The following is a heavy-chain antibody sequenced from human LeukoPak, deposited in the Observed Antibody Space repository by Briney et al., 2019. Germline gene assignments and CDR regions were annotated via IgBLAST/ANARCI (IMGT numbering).Heavy chain of an antibody. J-gene: IGHJ4*02. CDR2: IYYSGST. Sequence: SQTLSLTCTVSGGSISSGGYYWSWIRQHPGKGLEWIGYIYYSGSTYYNPSLKSRVTISVDTSKNQFSLKLSSVTAADTAVYYCARVRNYDILTGYHGFCFDYWGQGTLVTVSS. D-gene: IGHD3-9*01. CDR3: ARVRNYDILTGYHGFCFDY. CDR1: GGSISSGGYY. V-gene: IGHV4-31*03.